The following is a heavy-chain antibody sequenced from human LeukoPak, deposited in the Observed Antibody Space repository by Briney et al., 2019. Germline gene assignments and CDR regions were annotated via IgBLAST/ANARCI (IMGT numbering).Heavy chain of an antibody. D-gene: IGHD1-26*01. CDR1: GYTFTSFD. Sequence: ASVKVSCKASGYTFTSFDINWVGQATGQGLEWMGWMNPNSGNTGYAQNFQGRVTMTRNNSISTAYMEVSSLRSEDTAVYYCARGLAEWEQNDAFDIWGQGTMVTVSS. J-gene: IGHJ3*02. CDR2: MNPNSGNT. CDR3: ARGLAEWEQNDAFDI. V-gene: IGHV1-8*01.